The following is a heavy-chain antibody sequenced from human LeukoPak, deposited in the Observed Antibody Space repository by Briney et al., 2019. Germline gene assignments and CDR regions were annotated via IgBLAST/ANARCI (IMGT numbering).Heavy chain of an antibody. CDR1: GLTFSSYG. V-gene: IGHV3-30*02. CDR2: IRYDGSNK. D-gene: IGHD1-26*01. J-gene: IGHJ6*03. Sequence: GGSLRLSCAASGLTFSSYGMHWVRQAPGKGLEWVAFIRYDGSNKYYADSVKGRFTISRDNSKNSLYLQMNSLRTEDTALYYCAKDIRGEPGAGGYYYYMDVWGKGTTVTVSS. CDR3: AKDIRGEPGAGGYYYYMDV.